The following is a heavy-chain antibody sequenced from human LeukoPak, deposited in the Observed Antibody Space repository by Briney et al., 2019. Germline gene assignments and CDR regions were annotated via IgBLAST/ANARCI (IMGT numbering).Heavy chain of an antibody. CDR3: VRDADWSFDY. J-gene: IGHJ4*02. D-gene: IGHD3-9*01. Sequence: GGSLRLSCAASGFTFSSYEMNWVRQAPGKGLEWVSYISSSGSTIYYADSVKGRFTISRDNAKNSLYLQMNSLRVQDTAVYYCVRDADWSFDYWGQGTLLTVSS. CDR2: ISSSGSTI. CDR1: GFTFSSYE. V-gene: IGHV3-48*03.